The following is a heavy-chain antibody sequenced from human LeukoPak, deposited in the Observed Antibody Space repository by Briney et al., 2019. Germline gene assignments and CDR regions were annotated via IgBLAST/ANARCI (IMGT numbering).Heavy chain of an antibody. CDR3: ARHSDFFWCDIGWFDP. J-gene: IGHJ5*02. D-gene: IGHD3-3*01. CDR1: GGAMISSF. Sequence: SETLTLTCTVSGGAMISSFWSWIRQPPGKGLEWIGYIYTSGGTNYNPSLKSPVTISIDTSMNQFSLKLTSVTAADTAVYYCARHSDFFWCDIGWFDPWGQGTLVTVSS. V-gene: IGHV4-4*09. CDR2: IYTSGGT.